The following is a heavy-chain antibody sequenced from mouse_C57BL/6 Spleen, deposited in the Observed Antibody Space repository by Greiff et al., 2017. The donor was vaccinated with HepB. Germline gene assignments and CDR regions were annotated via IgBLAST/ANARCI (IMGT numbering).Heavy chain of an antibody. D-gene: IGHD2-5*01. CDR2: ICPGSGST. CDR1: GYTFTDYY. J-gene: IGHJ2*01. Sequence: AQLQQSAAELVKPGASVKISCKASGYTFTDYYINWVKQRPGQGLEWAGKICPGSGSTYYNEKFKGKATLTADKSSSTAYKQLSSLTSEDSAVYFCARSSYYSNYLYYFDNWRQDTTLTVSS. CDR3: ARSSYYSNYLYYFDN. V-gene: IGHV1-77*01.